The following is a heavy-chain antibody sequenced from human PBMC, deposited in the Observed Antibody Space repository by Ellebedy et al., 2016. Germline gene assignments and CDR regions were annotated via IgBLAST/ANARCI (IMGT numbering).Heavy chain of an antibody. D-gene: IGHD2-2*01. CDR1: GYTFTSYY. V-gene: IGHV1-46*01. CDR2: INPSGGST. Sequence: ASVKVSXXASGYTFTSYYMHWVRQAPGQGLEWMGIINPSGGSTSYAQKFQGRVTMTRDTSTSTVYMELSSLRSEDTAVYYCARGDRLQLPILGVELDYWGQGTLVTVSS. J-gene: IGHJ4*02. CDR3: ARGDRLQLPILGVELDY.